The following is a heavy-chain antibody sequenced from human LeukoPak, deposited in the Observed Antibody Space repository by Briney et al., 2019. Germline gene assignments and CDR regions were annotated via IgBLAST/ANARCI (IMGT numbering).Heavy chain of an antibody. CDR3: AHRSLYGDYDGQHFDY. J-gene: IGHJ4*02. D-gene: IGHD4-17*01. V-gene: IGHV2-5*02. CDR2: IYWDDDK. CDR1: GFSLSTSGVG. Sequence: SGPTLVNPTQTLTLTCTFSGFSLSTSGVGVGWNRQPPGKALEWLALIYWDDDKRYSPSLKSRLTITKDTSKNQVVLTMTNMDPVDTATYYCAHRSLYGDYDGQHFDYRGQGTLVTVSS.